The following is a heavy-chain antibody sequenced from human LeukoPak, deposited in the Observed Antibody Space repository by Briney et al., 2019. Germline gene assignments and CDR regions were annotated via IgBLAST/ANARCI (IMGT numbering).Heavy chain of an antibody. Sequence: SETLSLTCTVSGGSISSGDYYWSWTRQPPGKGLEWIGYIYYSGSTYYNPSLKSRVTISVDTSKNQFSLKLSSVTAADTAVYYCARGGGRRYYYYGMDVWGKGTTVTVSS. J-gene: IGHJ6*04. CDR3: ARGGGRRYYYYGMDV. CDR2: IYYSGST. D-gene: IGHD1-26*01. CDR1: GGSISSGDYY. V-gene: IGHV4-30-4*01.